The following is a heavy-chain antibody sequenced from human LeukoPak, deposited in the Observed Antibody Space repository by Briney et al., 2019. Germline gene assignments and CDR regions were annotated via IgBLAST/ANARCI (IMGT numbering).Heavy chain of an antibody. D-gene: IGHD1-26*01. CDR1: GGSISSSSYY. CDR3: ARFSVGATQYYYYYMDV. CDR2: IYHSGST. J-gene: IGHJ6*03. V-gene: IGHV4-39*07. Sequence: KTSETLSLTCTVSGGSISSSSYYWGWIRQPPGKGLEWIGSIYHSGSTYYNPSLKSRVTISVDTSKNQFSLKLSSVTAADTAVYYCARFSVGATQYYYYYMDVWGKGTTVTVSS.